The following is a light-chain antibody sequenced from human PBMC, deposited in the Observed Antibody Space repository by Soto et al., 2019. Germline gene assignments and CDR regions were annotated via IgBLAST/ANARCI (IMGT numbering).Light chain of an antibody. CDR1: PSISSN. CDR2: GAS. Sequence: EIVMTQSPATLSVSPGERATLSCRASPSISSNLAWYQQKHGQAPRLFIYGASTRATGIPATFSGSGSGTEFTLTISSLQSEDFAVYYCQQYTNWPFTFGPGTKVDIK. J-gene: IGKJ3*01. V-gene: IGKV3-15*01. CDR3: QQYTNWPFT.